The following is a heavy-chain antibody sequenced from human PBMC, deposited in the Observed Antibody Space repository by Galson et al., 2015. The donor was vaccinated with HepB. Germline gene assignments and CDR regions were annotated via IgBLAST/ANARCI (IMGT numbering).Heavy chain of an antibody. J-gene: IGHJ4*02. CDR3: AREDNDYSIDY. V-gene: IGHV3-30-3*01. CDR1: GFIFSHFA. D-gene: IGHD4-11*01. Sequence: SLRLSCAASGFIFSHFAMHWVRQAPGKGLEWVAIISFDGGTKYYADSLKGRFTISRDNSKSTLFLQINSLRHEDTAIYYCAREDNDYSIDYWGQGTLVTVSS. CDR2: ISFDGGTK.